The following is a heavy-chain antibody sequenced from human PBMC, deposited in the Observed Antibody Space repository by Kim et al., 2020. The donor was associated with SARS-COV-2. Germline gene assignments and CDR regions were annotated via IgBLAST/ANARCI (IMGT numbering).Heavy chain of an antibody. CDR2: INTNTGNP. J-gene: IGHJ6*02. D-gene: IGHD1-26*01. CDR1: GYTFTSYA. CDR3: AGGSPIARLGSELIYYYYGMDV. V-gene: IGHV7-4-1*02. Sequence: ASVKVSCKASGYTFTSYAMNWVRQAPGQGLEWMGWINTNTGNPTYAQGFTGRFVFSLDTSVSTAYLQISSLKAEDTAVYYCAGGSPIARLGSELIYYYYGMDVWGQGTTVTVSS.